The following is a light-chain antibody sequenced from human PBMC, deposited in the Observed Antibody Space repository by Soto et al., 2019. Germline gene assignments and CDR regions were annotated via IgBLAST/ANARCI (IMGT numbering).Light chain of an antibody. J-gene: IGLJ3*02. CDR3: CSYTSTNSRV. CDR1: SNDVGGYNY. V-gene: IGLV2-14*01. Sequence: QSVLTQPASMSGSPGQSITISCTGTSNDVGGYNYVPWYQQHPGKAPKLMIFEVSNRPSGVSNRFSGSKSVNTASLTISGLQAEDEAYYYCCSYTSTNSRVLGGGTQLTVL. CDR2: EVS.